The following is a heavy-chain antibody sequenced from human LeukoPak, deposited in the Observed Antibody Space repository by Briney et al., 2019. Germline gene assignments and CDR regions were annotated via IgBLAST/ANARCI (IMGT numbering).Heavy chain of an antibody. Sequence: PGGSLRLSSADSGFTFSSYSMNWVRQAPGKGLEWVSSISSSSSYIYYADSVKGRFTISRDNAKNSLYLQMNSLRAEDTAVYYCARDLYSGFASDYWGQGTLVTVSS. D-gene: IGHD5-12*01. V-gene: IGHV3-21*01. J-gene: IGHJ4*02. CDR1: GFTFSSYS. CDR2: ISSSSSYI. CDR3: ARDLYSGFASDY.